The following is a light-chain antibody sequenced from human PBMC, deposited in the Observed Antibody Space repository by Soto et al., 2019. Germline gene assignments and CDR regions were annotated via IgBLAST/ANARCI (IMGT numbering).Light chain of an antibody. CDR1: SSDVGGYNY. CDR3: NSYTSSSTYA. J-gene: IGLJ1*01. Sequence: QSVLTQPASVSGAPGQSITISCTVTSSDVGGYNYVSWYQHHPGNAPKLMIYEVSSRPSGVSNRFSGSKSGNTASLTISGLQAEDETGYYCNSYTSSSTYAFGTGTRSPS. V-gene: IGLV2-14*01. CDR2: EVS.